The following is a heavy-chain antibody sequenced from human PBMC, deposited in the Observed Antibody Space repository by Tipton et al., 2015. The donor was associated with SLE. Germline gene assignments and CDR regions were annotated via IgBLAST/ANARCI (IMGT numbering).Heavy chain of an antibody. CDR3: AGGFRAAGRYFQH. D-gene: IGHD6-13*01. V-gene: IGHV3-11*06. CDR2: ISSSSSYT. J-gene: IGHJ1*01. CDR1: GFTFSDYY. Sequence: GSLRLSCAASGFTFSDYYMSWIRQAPGKGLEWVSYISSSSSYTNYADSVKGRFTISRDNSKNTLYLQMNSLRAEDTAVYYCAGGFRAAGRYFQHWGQGTLVTVSS.